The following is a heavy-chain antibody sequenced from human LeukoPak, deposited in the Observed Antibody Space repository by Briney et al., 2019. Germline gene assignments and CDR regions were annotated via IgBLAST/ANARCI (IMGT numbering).Heavy chain of an antibody. V-gene: IGHV4-4*07. CDR3: ARRKYREGAFDI. CDR2: IYTSGST. Sequence: PSETLSLTCTVSGGSISSYYWSWIRQPAGKGLEWIGRIYTSGSTNYNPSLKSRVTISVDKSKNQFSLKLCSVTAADTAVYYCARRKYREGAFDIWGQGTMVTVSS. D-gene: IGHD1-14*01. J-gene: IGHJ3*02. CDR1: GGSISSYY.